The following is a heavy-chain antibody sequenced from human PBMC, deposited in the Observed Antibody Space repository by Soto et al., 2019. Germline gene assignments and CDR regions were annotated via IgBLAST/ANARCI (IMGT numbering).Heavy chain of an antibody. Sequence: GGSLRLSCTASGFTFGDYAMSWVRQAPGKGLEWVGFIRSKAYGGTTEYAASVKGRFTISRDDSKSIAYLQMNSLKTEDTAVYYCTRDRSYDFWSGYYRAPFMDVWGQGTTVTVYS. CDR2: IRSKAYGGTT. J-gene: IGHJ6*02. D-gene: IGHD3-3*01. V-gene: IGHV3-49*04. CDR1: GFTFGDYA. CDR3: TRDRSYDFWSGYYRAPFMDV.